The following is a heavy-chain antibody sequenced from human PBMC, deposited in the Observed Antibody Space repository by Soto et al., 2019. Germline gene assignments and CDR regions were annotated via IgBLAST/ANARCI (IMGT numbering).Heavy chain of an antibody. V-gene: IGHV3-23*01. D-gene: IGHD3-3*01. J-gene: IGHJ6*02. CDR3: AKSNYDSWSGYYPIYGMDV. CDR2: ISGSGGST. Sequence: GGSLRLSCAASGFTFSSYAMSWVRQAPGKGLEWVSAISGSGGSTYYADSVKGRFTISRDNSKNTLYLQMNSLRAEDTAVYYCAKSNYDSWSGYYPIYGMDVWGQGTTVTVSS. CDR1: GFTFSSYA.